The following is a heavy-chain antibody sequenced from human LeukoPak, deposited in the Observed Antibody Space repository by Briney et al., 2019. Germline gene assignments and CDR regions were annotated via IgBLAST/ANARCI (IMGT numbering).Heavy chain of an antibody. CDR2: IRDKGNSYST. Sequence: GGSLRLSCAASGFTFSDPYMDWVRQAPWKGLEWAGRIRDKGNSYSTEYAASVKGRFTISRDDSKNSLYLQMNSLKTEDTAVYYCARSGSYHAFDIWGQGTMVTVSS. CDR1: GFTFSDPY. V-gene: IGHV3-72*01. CDR3: ARSGSYHAFDI. J-gene: IGHJ3*02. D-gene: IGHD1-26*01.